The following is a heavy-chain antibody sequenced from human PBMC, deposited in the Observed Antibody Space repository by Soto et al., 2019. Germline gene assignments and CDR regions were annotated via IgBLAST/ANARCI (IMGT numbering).Heavy chain of an antibody. J-gene: IGHJ4*02. CDR1: GGTFNTYA. D-gene: IGHD3-10*01. CDR2: ISPMFGAA. V-gene: IGHV1-69*19. CDR3: AREVQVHTPAFLY. Sequence: QVQLVQSGAEMKKPGSSVKVSCQSSGGTFNTYAMNWVRQAPGQGPEWMGDISPMFGAANYAPKFQGRVTITADESTGTSYMQLSSLASEVTALYFCAREVQVHTPAFLYWGQGTVVTVSS.